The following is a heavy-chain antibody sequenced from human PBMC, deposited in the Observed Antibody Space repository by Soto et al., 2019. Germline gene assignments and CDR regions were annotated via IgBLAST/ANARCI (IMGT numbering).Heavy chain of an antibody. J-gene: IGHJ4*02. CDR1: GYSFTNYW. V-gene: IGHV5-51*01. CDR2: IYPGDSDT. Sequence: EVQLVQSGAEVKKPGESLKISCKGSGYSFTNYWIGWVRQMPGKGLEWMGVIYPGDSDTRYSPSFQGQVIISADKSISSAYLQWSSLKASDTAMYYCARQRVFSNAGHFYFDYWGQGSLVTVSS. D-gene: IGHD3-3*02. CDR3: ARQRVFSNAGHFYFDY.